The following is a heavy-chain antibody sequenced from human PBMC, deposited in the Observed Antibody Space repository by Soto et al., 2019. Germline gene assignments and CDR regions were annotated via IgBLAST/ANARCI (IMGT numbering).Heavy chain of an antibody. D-gene: IGHD6-25*01. CDR2: INWNGGST. CDR1: GFTFSSYS. J-gene: IGHJ6*02. CDR3: ARDGRSIGFYGMDV. V-gene: IGHV3-20*04. Sequence: GSLRLSCAASGFTFSSYSMNWVRQAPGKGLEWVSGINWNGGSTGYADSVKGRFTISRDNAKNSLYLQMNSLRAEDTALYYCARDGRSIGFYGMDVWGQGTTVTVSS.